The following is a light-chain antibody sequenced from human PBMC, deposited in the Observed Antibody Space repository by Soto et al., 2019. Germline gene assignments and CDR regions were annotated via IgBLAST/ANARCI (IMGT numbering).Light chain of an antibody. CDR2: EVS. CDR3: NSYTSSSTFF. V-gene: IGLV2-14*01. J-gene: IGLJ1*01. Sequence: QSALTQPASVSGSPGQSITISCTGTSSDVGGYNYVSWYQQHPGKAPKLMIYEVSNRPSGVSNRFSGSRSGNTASLTISGLQAEDEAEYYCNSYTSSSTFFFGTGTKVTV. CDR1: SSDVGGYNY.